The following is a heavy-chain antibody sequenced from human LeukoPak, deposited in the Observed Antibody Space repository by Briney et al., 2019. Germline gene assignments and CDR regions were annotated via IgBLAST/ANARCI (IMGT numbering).Heavy chain of an antibody. D-gene: IGHD3-22*01. J-gene: IGHJ3*02. CDR1: GFTFSSYA. CDR2: ISYDGSNK. V-gene: IGHV3-30-3*01. Sequence: PGGSLRLSCAAPGFTFSSYAMHWVRQAPGKGLEWVAVISYDGSNKYYADSVKGRFTISRDNSKNTLYLQMNSLRAEDTAVYYCARVGYYDSSGYTSDAFDIWGQGTMVTVSS. CDR3: ARVGYYDSSGYTSDAFDI.